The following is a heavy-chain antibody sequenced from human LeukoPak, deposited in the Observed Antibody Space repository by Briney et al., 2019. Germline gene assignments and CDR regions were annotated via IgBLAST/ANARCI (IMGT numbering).Heavy chain of an antibody. V-gene: IGHV1-69*06. CDR3: ARAPRGVVVKSDAFDI. D-gene: IGHD2-15*01. CDR1: GGTFSSYA. Sequence: ASVKVSCKASGGTFSSYAISWVRQAPGQGLEWMGGIIPIFGTANYAQKFQGSVTITADKSTSTAYMELSSLRSEDTAVYYCARAPRGVVVKSDAFDIWGQGTMVTVSS. J-gene: IGHJ3*02. CDR2: IIPIFGTA.